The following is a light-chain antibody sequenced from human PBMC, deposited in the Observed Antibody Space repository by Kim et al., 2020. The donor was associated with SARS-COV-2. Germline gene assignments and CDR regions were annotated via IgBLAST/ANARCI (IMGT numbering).Light chain of an antibody. V-gene: IGLV1-51*01. Sequence: GQKVTISCSGSSANIGDNSISSYQQFPRTVPKLLIYDTNKRPSGIPDRFSGSKSGTSATLGITGLQTGDEADYYCATWDDALSAGVFGGGTQLTVL. J-gene: IGLJ2*01. CDR1: SANIGDNS. CDR2: DTN. CDR3: ATWDDALSAGV.